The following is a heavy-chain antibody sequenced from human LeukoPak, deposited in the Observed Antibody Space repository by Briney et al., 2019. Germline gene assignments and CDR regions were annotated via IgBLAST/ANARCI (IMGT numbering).Heavy chain of an antibody. D-gene: IGHD1-7*01. CDR2: IFHRGST. V-gene: IGHV4-59*01. CDR3: AKRRGTTIDY. Sequence: SETLSLTCTVSGSSMSTYYWTWIRQSPGKGLDWIGYIFHRGSTNYNPSLKSRVTMSVDTSKNQFSLNLSSVTAADTALYYCAKRRGTTIDYWGQGTLVTVSS. J-gene: IGHJ4*02. CDR1: GSSMSTYY.